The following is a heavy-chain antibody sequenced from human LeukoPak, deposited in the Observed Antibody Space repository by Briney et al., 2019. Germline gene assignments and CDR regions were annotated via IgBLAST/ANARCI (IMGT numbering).Heavy chain of an antibody. CDR1: GFTFSDYY. J-gene: IGHJ4*02. D-gene: IGHD3-10*01. V-gene: IGHV3-11*01. CDR3: ARDRRGEYYFDY. CDR2: ISSSGSTI. Sequence: GGSLRLSCATSGFTFSDYYMSWIRQAPGKGLGWVSYISSSGSTISYADSVKGRFTISRDNVKNSLYLQMNSLRADDTAVYYCARDRRGEYYFDYWGQGTLVTVSS.